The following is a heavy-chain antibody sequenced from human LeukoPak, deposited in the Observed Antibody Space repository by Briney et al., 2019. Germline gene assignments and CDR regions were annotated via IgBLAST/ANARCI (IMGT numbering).Heavy chain of an antibody. CDR1: GFTFSNYA. V-gene: IGHV3-23*01. Sequence: GGSLRLSCAASGFTFSNYAMTWVRQAPGKGLEWVSVISGSGDSTSYADSVKGRFTISRDNSKNTLYLQMNSLRTEDTAVYYCAKDSTCSSTTCYTPFDYWGQGTLVTVSS. CDR2: ISGSGDST. J-gene: IGHJ4*02. D-gene: IGHD2-2*02. CDR3: AKDSTCSSTTCYTPFDY.